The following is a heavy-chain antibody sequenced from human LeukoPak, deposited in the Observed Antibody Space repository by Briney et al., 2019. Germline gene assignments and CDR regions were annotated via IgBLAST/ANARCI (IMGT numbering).Heavy chain of an antibody. CDR3: ARALYSSSALDF. D-gene: IGHD6-13*01. CDR1: GDSINSYH. CDR2: FYYSGVT. Sequence: NPSETLSLTCTISGDSINSYHWSWLRQPPGSKLEWIGYFYYSGVTNYNPSLKSRVTMSLDTSKKQFSLKLNSVTAADTAVYYCARALYSSSALDFWGQGILVTVSS. V-gene: IGHV4-59*01. J-gene: IGHJ4*02.